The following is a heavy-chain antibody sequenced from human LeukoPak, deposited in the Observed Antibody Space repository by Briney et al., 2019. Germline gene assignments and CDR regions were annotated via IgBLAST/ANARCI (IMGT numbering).Heavy chain of an antibody. CDR3: AKEGGEPAAGRWFDP. Sequence: PGGSLRLSCAASGFTVSSNYMNWVRQAPGKGLEWVSVIYSGGSTYYADSVKGRFTISRDNSKNTLYLQMNSPRAEDTAVYYCAKEGGEPAAGRWFDPWGQGTLVTVSS. CDR1: GFTVSSNY. D-gene: IGHD6-25*01. CDR2: IYSGGST. J-gene: IGHJ5*02. V-gene: IGHV3-53*01.